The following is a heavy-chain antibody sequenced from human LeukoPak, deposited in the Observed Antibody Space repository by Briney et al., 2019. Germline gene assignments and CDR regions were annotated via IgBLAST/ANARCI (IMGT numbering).Heavy chain of an antibody. CDR2: ISSDVGST. CDR1: GFTFSSYA. CDR3: ARVGSGYYTDY. V-gene: IGHV3-64*01. J-gene: IGHJ4*02. Sequence: GGSLRLSCAASGFTFSSYAMYWVRQAPGKGLEYVSAISSDVGSTYYANSVKGRFTISRENSKNTLYLQMGSLRAEDMAVYYCARVGSGYYTDYWGQGTLVTVSS. D-gene: IGHD3-3*01.